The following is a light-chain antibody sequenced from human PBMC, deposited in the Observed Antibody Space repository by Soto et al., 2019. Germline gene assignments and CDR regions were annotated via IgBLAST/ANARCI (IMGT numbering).Light chain of an antibody. CDR3: TSSSSSTSLYV. J-gene: IGLJ1*01. V-gene: IGLV2-14*01. CDR2: QVT. Sequence: QSALAQPASVSGSLGQSITISCTGTTRDIAGYNYISWYQQLPGKAPKLMIYQVTIRPSGISNRFSGSKSGNTASLTISGLQAEDEADYYCTSSSSSTSLYVFGNGTKVTVL. CDR1: TRDIAGYNY.